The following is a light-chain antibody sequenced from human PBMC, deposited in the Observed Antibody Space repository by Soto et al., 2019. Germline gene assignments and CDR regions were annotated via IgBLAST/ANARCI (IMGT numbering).Light chain of an antibody. V-gene: IGLV2-11*01. J-gene: IGLJ3*02. CDR3: CSYAGNSLWV. CDR1: SSDVGGCNY. Sequence: QSVLTQPRSVSGSPGQSVTISCTGTSSDVGGCNYVSWYQQHPGKAPKLVIYDVSKRPSGVPDRFSGSKSANTASLTISGLQAEDEADYYCCSYAGNSLWVFGGGTKLTVL. CDR2: DVS.